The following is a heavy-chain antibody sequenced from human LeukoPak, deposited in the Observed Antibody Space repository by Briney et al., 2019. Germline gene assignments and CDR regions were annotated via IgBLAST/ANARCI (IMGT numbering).Heavy chain of an antibody. CDR1: SDSFNNFY. Sequence: SETLSLTCTVSSDSFNNFYWAWVRQSAGKGLEWIGRVSVTVTGVTSYNPSLKSRVSVSVDTSKKQFSLRLTSVTAADTAVYYCARDTYWSSFDSWGQGILVTVSS. J-gene: IGHJ4*02. CDR3: ARDTYWSSFDS. V-gene: IGHV4-4*07. D-gene: IGHD1-1*01. CDR2: VSVTVTGVT.